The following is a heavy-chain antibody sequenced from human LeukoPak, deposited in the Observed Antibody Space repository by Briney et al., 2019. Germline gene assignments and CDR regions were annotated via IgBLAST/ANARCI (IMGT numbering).Heavy chain of an antibody. V-gene: IGHV3-64*01. CDR1: GSTFSTCA. CDR3: AREVYAGNWFDP. CDR2: ISGNGDST. J-gene: IGHJ5*02. D-gene: IGHD2-8*01. Sequence: GGSLRLSCAASGSTFSTCAMHWVRQAPGKGLEYVAAISGNGDSTYYANSVKGRFTISRDNSKNTLYLQMGSLRPEDMAVYYCAREVYAGNWFDPWGQGTLVTVSS.